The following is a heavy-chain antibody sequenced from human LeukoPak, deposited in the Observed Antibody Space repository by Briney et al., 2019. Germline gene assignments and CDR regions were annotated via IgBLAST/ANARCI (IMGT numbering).Heavy chain of an antibody. J-gene: IGHJ4*02. Sequence: ASVKVSCKASGYTFASYGISWVRQAPGQGLEWMGWISAYNGNTNYAQKLQGRVTMTTDTSTSTAYMELRSLRSDDTAVYYCARDSLIAVAETSDYWGQGTLVTVSS. CDR3: ARDSLIAVAETSDY. CDR2: ISAYNGNT. V-gene: IGHV1-18*01. CDR1: GYTFASYG. D-gene: IGHD6-19*01.